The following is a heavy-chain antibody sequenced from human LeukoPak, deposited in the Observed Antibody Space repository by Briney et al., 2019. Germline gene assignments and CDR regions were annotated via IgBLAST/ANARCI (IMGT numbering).Heavy chain of an antibody. CDR3: ARGVYCSSTSCYYFDY. J-gene: IGHJ4*02. Sequence: GGSLRLSCAASGFTFSSYSMNWDRQAPGKGLEWVSYISSSSSTIYYADSVKGRFTISRDNAKNSLYLQMNSLRAEDTAVYYCARGVYCSSTSCYYFDYWGQGTLVTVSS. CDR1: GFTFSSYS. CDR2: ISSSSSTI. D-gene: IGHD2-2*01. V-gene: IGHV3-48*01.